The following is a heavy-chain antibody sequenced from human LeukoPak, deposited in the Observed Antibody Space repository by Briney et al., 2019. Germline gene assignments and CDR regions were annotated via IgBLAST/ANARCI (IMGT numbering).Heavy chain of an antibody. CDR1: GGSISSGSYY. J-gene: IGHJ4*02. V-gene: IGHV4-61*02. D-gene: IGHD3-10*01. Sequence: PSETLSLTCTVSGGSISSGSYYWSWIRQPAGKGLEWIGRIYTSGSTNYNPSLQSRVTISVDTSKNQFSLKLSSVTAADTAVYYCARVPLSMVRGVITTTYYFDYWGQGTLVTVSS. CDR2: IYTSGST. CDR3: ARVPLSMVRGVITTTYYFDY.